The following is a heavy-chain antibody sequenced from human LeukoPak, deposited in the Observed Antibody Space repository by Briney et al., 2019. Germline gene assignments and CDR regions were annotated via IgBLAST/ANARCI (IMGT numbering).Heavy chain of an antibody. V-gene: IGHV3-74*01. D-gene: IGHD1-26*01. CDR3: ARGPSGGRYYVGDY. Sequence: PGGSLILSCAASGFTLSTYWTHWVRQAPGKGLVWVSRINSDGSSTSYADSVKGRFTISRDNAKNTLYLQMNSLRAEDTAVYYCARGPSGGRYYVGDYWGQGTLVTVSS. J-gene: IGHJ4*02. CDR1: GFTLSTYW. CDR2: INSDGSST.